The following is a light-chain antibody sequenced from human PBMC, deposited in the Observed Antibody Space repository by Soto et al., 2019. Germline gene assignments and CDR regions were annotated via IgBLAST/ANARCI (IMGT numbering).Light chain of an antibody. J-gene: IGKJ1*01. Sequence: EIVLTQSPGTLSLSPGERATLSCRASQSGTSSYLAWYQQKPGQAPRLLIYGASRRAAGIPDRFSGSGSGTDFTLTISRLEPEDFAVYYWHQYGSSPRTFGQGTKVEIK. CDR2: GAS. V-gene: IGKV3-20*01. CDR1: QSGTSSY. CDR3: HQYGSSPRT.